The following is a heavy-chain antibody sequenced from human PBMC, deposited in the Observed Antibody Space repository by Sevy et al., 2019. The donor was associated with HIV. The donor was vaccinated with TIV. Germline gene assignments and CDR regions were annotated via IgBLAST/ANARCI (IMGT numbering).Heavy chain of an antibody. CDR2: IDYNGNA. Sequence: SETLSLTCTVSGVSISTHSWSWIRQPPGKGLEYIGYIDYNGNANYNPSFQSRVTISVDTSMNQLSLKLTSVTAADTAVYYCARDMDNFYGMDVWGQGTTVTVSS. D-gene: IGHD3-10*01. V-gene: IGHV4-59*11. CDR3: ARDMDNFYGMDV. CDR1: GVSISTHS. J-gene: IGHJ6*02.